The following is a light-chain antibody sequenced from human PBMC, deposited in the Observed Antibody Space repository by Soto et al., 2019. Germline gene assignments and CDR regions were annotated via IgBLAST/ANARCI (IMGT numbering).Light chain of an antibody. CDR2: TTS. J-gene: IGKJ1*01. CDR1: QSISSY. V-gene: IGKV1-39*01. Sequence: EIKMNQSPASLSAYIGDRVTITCRASQSISSYVNWYQQKPGKAPKLLIYTTSSLQSGVPSRFSGSGSETDFTLTISSLQPDDFATYYCQQYNNYWTFGQGTKVDI. CDR3: QQYNNYWT.